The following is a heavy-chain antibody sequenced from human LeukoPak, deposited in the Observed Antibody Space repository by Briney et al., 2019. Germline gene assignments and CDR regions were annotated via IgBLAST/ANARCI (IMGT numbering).Heavy chain of an antibody. Sequence: GGSLRLSCVASGFFFDDYGMHWVRQAPGKGLVWVSRINSDGSSTNYADSVKGRFTISRDNAKNTLYLQMNSLRAEDTAVYHCARGGRDGKSGAFDIWGQGTMVTVSS. CDR1: GFFFDDYG. J-gene: IGHJ3*02. CDR2: INSDGSST. D-gene: IGHD2-21*02. CDR3: ARGGRDGKSGAFDI. V-gene: IGHV3-74*01.